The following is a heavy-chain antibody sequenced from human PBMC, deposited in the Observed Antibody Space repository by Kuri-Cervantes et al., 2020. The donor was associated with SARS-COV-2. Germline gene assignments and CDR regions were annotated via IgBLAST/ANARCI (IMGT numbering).Heavy chain of an antibody. V-gene: IGHV1-69*13. CDR1: GYTFTGYY. Sequence: SVKVSCKASGYTFTGYYMHWVRQAPGQGLEWMGRIIPIFGTANYAQKFQGRVTITADESTSTAYMELSSLRSEDTAVYYCAWLTDYGVPFDYWGQGTLVTVSS. CDR2: IIPIFGTA. CDR3: AWLTDYGVPFDY. D-gene: IGHD4-17*01. J-gene: IGHJ4*02.